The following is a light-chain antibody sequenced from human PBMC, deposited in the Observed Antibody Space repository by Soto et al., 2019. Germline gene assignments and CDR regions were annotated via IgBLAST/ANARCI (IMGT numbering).Light chain of an antibody. CDR2: AAS. J-gene: IGKJ4*01. Sequence: EIVLTQSPGTLSLSAGERDTLSCMTIQNMNRKFLSWFQQRPGQAPRLLIYAASTRVTVIPDRFSGSGSGTDFTLTISRLESEDFAVYYCQQYGRSPTFGGGTQVDIK. V-gene: IGKV3-20*01. CDR3: QQYGRSPT. CDR1: QNMNRKF.